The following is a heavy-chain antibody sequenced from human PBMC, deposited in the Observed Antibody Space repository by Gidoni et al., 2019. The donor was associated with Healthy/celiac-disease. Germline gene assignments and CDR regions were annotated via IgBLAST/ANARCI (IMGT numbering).Heavy chain of an antibody. Sequence: EVQLVESGGGLVQPGGSLRLSGAASGFTFSSYDMHWVRQATGKGLAWFSAIGTAGDTYYPGSVKGRFTISRENAKNSLYLQMNSLRAGDTAVYYCARLGVAAAWAAFDIWGQGTMVTVSS. CDR3: ARLGVAAAWAAFDI. V-gene: IGHV3-13*01. CDR1: GFTFSSYD. CDR2: IGTAGDT. D-gene: IGHD6-13*01. J-gene: IGHJ3*02.